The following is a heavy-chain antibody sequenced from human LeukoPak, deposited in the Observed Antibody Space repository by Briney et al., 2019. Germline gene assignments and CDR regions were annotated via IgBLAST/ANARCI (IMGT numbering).Heavy chain of an antibody. Sequence: GGSLRLSCAASGFIFSDFYMSWVRQAPGKRLEWVSYISGTGDIIYYSDSVKGRFAVSRDNSKNSVYLQMNNLRAADTAVYFCTRETYHYTSGNWGQGTLVTVSS. V-gene: IGHV3-11*01. CDR1: GFIFSDFY. CDR2: ISGTGDII. D-gene: IGHD3-10*01. CDR3: TRETYHYTSGN. J-gene: IGHJ4*02.